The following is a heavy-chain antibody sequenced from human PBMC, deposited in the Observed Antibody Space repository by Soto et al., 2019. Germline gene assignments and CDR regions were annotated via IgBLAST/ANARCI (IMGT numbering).Heavy chain of an antibody. CDR3: ARDSARIVGATTIEELDY. Sequence: GGSLRLSCAASGFTFSDYYMSWIRQAPGKGLEWVSYISSSSSYTNYADSVKGRFTISRDNAKNSLYLQMNSLRAEDTAVYYCARDSARIVGATTIEELDYWGQGTLVTVSS. J-gene: IGHJ4*02. CDR2: ISSSSSYT. V-gene: IGHV3-11*06. CDR1: GFTFSDYY. D-gene: IGHD1-26*01.